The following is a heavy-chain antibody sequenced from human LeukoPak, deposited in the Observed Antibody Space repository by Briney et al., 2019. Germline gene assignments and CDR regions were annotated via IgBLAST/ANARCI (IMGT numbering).Heavy chain of an antibody. V-gene: IGHV3-30-3*01. D-gene: IGHD3-3*01. Sequence: GESLRLSCAASGFTFSSYAMHWVRQAPGKGLEWVAVISYDGSNKYYADSVKGRFTISRDNSKNTLYLQMNSLRAEDTAVYYCARPPYYDFWSGYLGNGMDVWGQGTTVTVSS. CDR2: ISYDGSNK. CDR1: GFTFSSYA. J-gene: IGHJ6*02. CDR3: ARPPYYDFWSGYLGNGMDV.